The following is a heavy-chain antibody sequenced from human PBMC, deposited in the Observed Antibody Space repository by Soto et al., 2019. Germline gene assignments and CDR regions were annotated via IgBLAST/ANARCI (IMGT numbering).Heavy chain of an antibody. CDR1: GGSISSYY. CDR2: IYYSGTT. Sequence: PSETLSLTCTVSGGSISSYYWSWIRQPPGKGLEWIGYIYYSGTTKYNPSLKSRVTISVDTSKNQFSLEVGSVTAADTAVYYCARDAPGSSYYDFWGQGALVTVSS. D-gene: IGHD7-27*01. CDR3: ARDAPGSSYYDF. J-gene: IGHJ4*02. V-gene: IGHV4-59*01.